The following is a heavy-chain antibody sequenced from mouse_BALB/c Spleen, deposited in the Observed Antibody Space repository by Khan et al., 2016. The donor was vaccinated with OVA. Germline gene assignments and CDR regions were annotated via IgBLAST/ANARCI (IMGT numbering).Heavy chain of an antibody. V-gene: IGHV3-2*02. D-gene: IGHD2-3*01. CDR2: ISYSGST. Sequence: QLEESGPGLVKPSQSLSLTCTVTGYSITSDYAWNRIRQFPGNKLEWMGYISYSGSTNYTPALKSRISITRDTSKNQFFLQLNSVTTEDTATYYCARDGSRYNYAMDYWGQGTSVTVSS. CDR3: ARDGSRYNYAMDY. CDR1: GYSITSDYA. J-gene: IGHJ4*01.